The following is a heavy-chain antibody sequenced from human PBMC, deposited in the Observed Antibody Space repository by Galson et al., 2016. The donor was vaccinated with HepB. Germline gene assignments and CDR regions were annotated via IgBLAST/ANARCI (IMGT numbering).Heavy chain of an antibody. D-gene: IGHD1-14*01. CDR2: TSTYNDNS. Sequence: SVKVSCKASGYTFTSYGISWVRQAPGQGLEWMGWTSTYNDNSNYAQKLQGRVTMTTDTSTSTAYMELRSLRSDDTAVYYCARDPLRSPDYWGQGTTVTVSS. J-gene: IGHJ4*03. CDR1: GYTFTSYG. V-gene: IGHV1-18*01. CDR3: ARDPLRSPDY.